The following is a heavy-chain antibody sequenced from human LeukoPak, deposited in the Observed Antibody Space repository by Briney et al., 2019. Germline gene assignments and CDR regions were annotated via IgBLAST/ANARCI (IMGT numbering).Heavy chain of an antibody. J-gene: IGHJ6*02. Sequence: GSLRLSCAASGFTFSNFPMTWVRRAPGKGLQSFASISGSGADTYYTDSVKGRFTISRDNLNNTVYLQMNSLRAEDTAVYYCAKVLGHDSDGYYYYGLHVWGRGTTVTVSS. V-gene: IGHV3-23*01. CDR1: GFTFSNFP. CDR3: AKVLGHDSDGYYYYGLHV. CDR2: ISGSGADT. D-gene: IGHD3-22*01.